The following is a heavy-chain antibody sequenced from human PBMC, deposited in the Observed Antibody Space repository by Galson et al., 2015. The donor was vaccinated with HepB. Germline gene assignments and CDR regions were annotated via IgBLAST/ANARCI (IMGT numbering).Heavy chain of an antibody. V-gene: IGHV4-34*01. J-gene: IGHJ5*02. CDR2: INHSGNT. CDR1: GGSFSEYY. D-gene: IGHD2-15*01. Sequence: ETLSLTCAVYGGSFSEYYWNWIRQPPGKGLEWIGEINHSGNTNYNPSLKRRVSISLDTSKNQFSLKLRSVTAADTAVYYCARGSRFDRYCTGGSCYPRGRNWFDPWGQGTLVTVSS. CDR3: ARGSRFDRYCTGGSCYPRGRNWFDP.